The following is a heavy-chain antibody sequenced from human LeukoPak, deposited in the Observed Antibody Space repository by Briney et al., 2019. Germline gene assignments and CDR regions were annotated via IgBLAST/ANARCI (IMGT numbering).Heavy chain of an antibody. V-gene: IGHV3-48*01. CDR1: GFTFSSYS. D-gene: IGHD1-1*01. Sequence: GGSLRLSCAASGFTFSSYSMNWVRQAPGKGLEWVSYISSSSSTIYYADSVKGRFTISRDNSKNTLYLQMNSLRAEDTAVYYCAKDLEGEIDYWGQGTLVTVSS. J-gene: IGHJ4*02. CDR3: AKDLEGEIDY. CDR2: ISSSSSTI.